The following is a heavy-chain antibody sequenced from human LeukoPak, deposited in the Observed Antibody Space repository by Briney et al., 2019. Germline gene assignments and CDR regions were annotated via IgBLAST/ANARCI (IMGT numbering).Heavy chain of an antibody. V-gene: IGHV3-64D*06. J-gene: IGHJ4*02. CDR2: ISSNGGNT. CDR1: GFIFSNYA. CDR3: VKKDTSIAAFDY. Sequence: GGSLRLSCSASGFIFSNYAMHWVRQAPGKGLEYVSAISSNGGNTYYADSVKGRFTVSRDNSRNTLYLQMSSLRGEDTAVYHCVKKDTSIAAFDYWGQGALVTVSS. D-gene: IGHD6-6*01.